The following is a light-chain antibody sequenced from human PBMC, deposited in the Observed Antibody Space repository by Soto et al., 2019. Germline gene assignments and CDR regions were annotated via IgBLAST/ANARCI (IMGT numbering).Light chain of an antibody. V-gene: IGKV3-15*01. Sequence: EIIMTQSPATLSVSPGEGATLSCRTSHSISTNLAWYQHKRGQSPRLLVYGASTRATGVPARFSGSGSGAEFTLSISSLQSEDFAVYYCQQYNSWPTFGGGPRVEIK. CDR2: GAS. CDR3: QQYNSWPT. CDR1: HSISTN. J-gene: IGKJ4*01.